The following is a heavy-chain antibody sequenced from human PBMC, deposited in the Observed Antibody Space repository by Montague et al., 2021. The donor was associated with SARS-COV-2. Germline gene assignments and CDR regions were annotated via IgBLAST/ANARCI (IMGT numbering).Heavy chain of an antibody. V-gene: IGHV4-34*01. CDR2: INHSGST. Sequence: SETLSLTCVVYGGSFSGYYWSWIRQPPGKGLEWIGEINHSGSTNYNPSLKSRVTISVDTSKNQFSLKLSSVTAADTAVYYCARGTKLTYYYDSSGYYPSGYWGQGTLVTVSS. J-gene: IGHJ4*02. D-gene: IGHD3-22*01. CDR3: ARGTKLTYYYDSSGYYPSGY. CDR1: GGSFSGYY.